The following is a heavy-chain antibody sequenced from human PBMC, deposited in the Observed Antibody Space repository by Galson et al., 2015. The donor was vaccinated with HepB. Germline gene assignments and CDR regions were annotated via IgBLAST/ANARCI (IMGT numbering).Heavy chain of an antibody. D-gene: IGHD3-3*02. CDR2: IGGYGFDT. Sequence: SLRLSCAASGFTFSSCAMTWVRQAPGKGLEWISSIGGYGFDTYYADSVKGRFTISRDNSKNTVYLQMNSLRVDDTAVYFCAKGQPRTSIFGVVIKAWDYWGQGTLVTVSS. CDR1: GFTFSSCA. CDR3: AKGQPRTSIFGVVIKAWDY. V-gene: IGHV3-23*01. J-gene: IGHJ4*02.